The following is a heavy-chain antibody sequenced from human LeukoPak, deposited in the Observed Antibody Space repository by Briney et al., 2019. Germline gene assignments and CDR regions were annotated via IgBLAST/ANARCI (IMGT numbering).Heavy chain of an antibody. Sequence: SVKVSCKASGYTFTSYGISWVRQAPGQGLEWMGGIIPIFGTANYAQKFQGRVTITTDESTSTAYMELSSLRSEDTAVYYCARGGGSITGTTGYFDYWGQGTLVTVSS. V-gene: IGHV1-69*05. CDR1: GYTFTSYG. D-gene: IGHD1-7*01. CDR2: IIPIFGTA. CDR3: ARGGGSITGTTGYFDY. J-gene: IGHJ4*02.